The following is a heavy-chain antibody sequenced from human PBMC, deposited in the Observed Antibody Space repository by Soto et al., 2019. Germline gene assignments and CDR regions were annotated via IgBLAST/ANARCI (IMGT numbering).Heavy chain of an antibody. CDR1: GFTVSTYG. CDR2: ISYDGSNK. J-gene: IGHJ5*02. D-gene: IGHD5-18*01. V-gene: IGHV3-30*18. Sequence: QVQLVESGGGVVQPGRSLRLSCAVSGFTVSTYGMHWVRQAPGKGLEWVAVISYDGSNKYYADSVKGRFTISRDNSKNTLYLQMNSLRAEDTAVYYCAKGDTAMVSWGQGTLVTVSS. CDR3: AKGDTAMVS.